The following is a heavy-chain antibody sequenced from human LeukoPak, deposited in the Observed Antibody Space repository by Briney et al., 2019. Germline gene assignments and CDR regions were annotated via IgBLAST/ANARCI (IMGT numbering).Heavy chain of an antibody. J-gene: IGHJ3*02. CDR3: ARENCSGGSCYTIAAFDI. V-gene: IGHV1-8*03. CDR2: MSPNSGNT. Sequence: ASVKVSXKASGYTFTSYDINWVRQATGQGLEWMGWMSPNSGNTGYAQKFQGRVTITRNTSISTAYMELSSLRSEDTAVYYCARENCSGGSCYTIAAFDIWGQGTMVTVSS. CDR1: GYTFTSYD. D-gene: IGHD2-15*01.